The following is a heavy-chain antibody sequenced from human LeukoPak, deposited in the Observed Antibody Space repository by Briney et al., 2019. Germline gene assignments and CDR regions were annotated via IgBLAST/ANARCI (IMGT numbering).Heavy chain of an antibody. J-gene: IGHJ4*02. D-gene: IGHD6-19*01. V-gene: IGHV5-51*01. CDR1: GYSFTSYW. Sequence: GESLKISCKGSGYSFTSYWIGGVRQMPGKGLEWMGIIYPGDSDTRYSPSFQGQVTISADKSISTAYLQWSSLKASDTAMYCCASGGYSSGHTFDYWGQGTLVTVSS. CDR3: ASGGYSSGHTFDY. CDR2: IYPGDSDT.